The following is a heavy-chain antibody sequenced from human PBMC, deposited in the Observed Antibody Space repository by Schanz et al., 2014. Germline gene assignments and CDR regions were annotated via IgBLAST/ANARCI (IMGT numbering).Heavy chain of an antibody. CDR3: ARWFLIRGVILDS. CDR1: GFTFTNYA. J-gene: IGHJ4*02. Sequence: DVQLLESGGGLVQPGGSLRLSCAASGFTFTNYAMSWVRQAPGKGLEWISFINTGSNYINYADSVKGRFTISRDNTKNSLFLQLNSLRADDTAMYYCARWFLIRGVILDSWGQGTLVTVSS. D-gene: IGHD3-10*01. CDR2: INTGSNYI. V-gene: IGHV3-48*04.